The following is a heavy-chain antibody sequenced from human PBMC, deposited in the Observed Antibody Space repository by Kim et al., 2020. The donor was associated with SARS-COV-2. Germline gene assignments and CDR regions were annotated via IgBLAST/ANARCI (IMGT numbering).Heavy chain of an antibody. V-gene: IGHV3-21*01. J-gene: IGHJ6*02. D-gene: IGHD2-21*01. CDR1: GFTFSSYS. CDR2: ISSNSGYI. Sequence: GGSLRLSCAASGFTFSSYSMNWVRQAPGKGLEWVSFISSNSGYIYYADSVKGRFTISRDNAKNSLFLQMNSLRAEDTAVYYCARDPYCGGDCYPDHSPDHYSHFYCMDVWGQGTTVTVPS. CDR3: ARDPYCGGDCYPDHSPDHYSHFYCMDV.